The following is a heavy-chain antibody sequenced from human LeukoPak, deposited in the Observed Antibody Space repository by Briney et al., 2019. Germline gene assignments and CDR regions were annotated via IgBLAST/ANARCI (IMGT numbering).Heavy chain of an antibody. CDR3: ARGVREKNRGFLLYYYYYYMDV. Sequence: SETLSLTCTVSGGSISGYYWSWIRQPPGKGLEWIGYIYYSGSTNYNPSLKSRVTISVDTSKNQFSLNLSSVTAADTAVYYCARGVREKNRGFLLYYYYYYMDVWGKGTTVAISS. D-gene: IGHD3-10*01. V-gene: IGHV4-59*01. CDR2: IYYSGST. J-gene: IGHJ6*03. CDR1: GGSISGYY.